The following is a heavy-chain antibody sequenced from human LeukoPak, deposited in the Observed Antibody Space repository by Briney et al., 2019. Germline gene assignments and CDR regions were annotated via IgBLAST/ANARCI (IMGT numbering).Heavy chain of an antibody. CDR1: GFTFSNYG. V-gene: IGHV3-21*01. CDR2: ISDSGGNT. D-gene: IGHD2-21*01. CDR3: ARRIGPDY. Sequence: AGGSLRLSCAASGFTFSNYGMNWVRQAPGKGLEWVSSISDSGGNTYYTDSVKGRFTISRGNAKNSLYLQMNSLRAEDTAVYYCARRIGPDYWGQGTLVTVSS. J-gene: IGHJ4*02.